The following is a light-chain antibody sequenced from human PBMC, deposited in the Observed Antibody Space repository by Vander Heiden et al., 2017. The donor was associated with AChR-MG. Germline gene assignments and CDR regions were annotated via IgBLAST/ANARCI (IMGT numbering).Light chain of an antibody. CDR2: RAS. CDR1: QSVASNF. Sequence: EIVLTQSPGTLSLSPGERATLSCRASQSVASNFLAWYQQKYGQAPRLLIYRASSRATGIPDRFSGSGSGTDFTLTISRLEPEDFAVYYCQQYSNSLTFGGGTKVEI. J-gene: IGKJ4*01. CDR3: QQYSNSLT. V-gene: IGKV3-20*01.